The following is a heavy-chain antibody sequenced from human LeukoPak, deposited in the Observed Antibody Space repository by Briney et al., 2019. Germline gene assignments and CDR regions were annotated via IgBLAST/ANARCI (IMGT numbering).Heavy chain of an antibody. V-gene: IGHV3-30*02. Sequence: GGSLRLSCAASGFTFSSYGMHWVRQAPGKGLEWVAFIRDDGSNKYYADSVKGRFTISRDNSKNTLYLQMNSLRAEDTAVYYCAKDWHSSSWYLFDYWGQGTLVTVSS. CDR3: AKDWHSSSWYLFDY. J-gene: IGHJ4*02. CDR2: IRDDGSNK. D-gene: IGHD6-13*01. CDR1: GFTFSSYG.